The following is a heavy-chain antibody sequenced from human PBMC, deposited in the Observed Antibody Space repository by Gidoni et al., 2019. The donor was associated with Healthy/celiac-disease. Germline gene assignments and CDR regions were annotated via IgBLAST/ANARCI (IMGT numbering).Heavy chain of an antibody. CDR3: AKDLHYFDY. CDR2: IRGSGGST. V-gene: IGHV3-23*01. Sequence: EVQLLESGGGLVQPGGSLRLSCAASGFTFSSYAMSWVRQAPGTGLEWVSGIRGSGGSTYYADSVKGRFTVSRDNSKNTLYLQMNSLRAEDTAVYYCAKDLHYFDYWGQGTLVTVSS. CDR1: GFTFSSYA. J-gene: IGHJ4*02.